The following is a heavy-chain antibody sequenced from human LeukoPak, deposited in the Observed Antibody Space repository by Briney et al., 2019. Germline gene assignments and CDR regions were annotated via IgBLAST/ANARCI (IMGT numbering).Heavy chain of an antibody. CDR2: INTNTGNP. J-gene: IGHJ4*02. CDR1: GYTFTSYP. Sequence: ASVKVSCKASGYTFTSYPINWMRQAPGQGLEWMGWINTNTGNPTYAQGFTGRFVFSLDTSVSTVYLQISSLKAEDTAVYYCTRGGIGAVADSWGQGTLVTVSS. V-gene: IGHV7-4-1*02. CDR3: TRGGIGAVADS. D-gene: IGHD6-19*01.